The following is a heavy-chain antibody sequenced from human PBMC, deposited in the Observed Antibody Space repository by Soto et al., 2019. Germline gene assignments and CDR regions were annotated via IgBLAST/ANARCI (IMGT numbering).Heavy chain of an antibody. D-gene: IGHD3-3*01. J-gene: IGHJ6*02. CDR3: ARDRRYESYYGMDV. CDR1: GGTFSSYA. V-gene: IGHV1-69*13. Sequence: SVKVSCKASGGTFSSYAISRVRQAPGQGLEWMGGIIPIFGTANYAQKFQGRVTITADESTSTAYMELSSLRSEDTAVYYCARDRRYESYYGMDVWGQGTTVTVSS. CDR2: IIPIFGTA.